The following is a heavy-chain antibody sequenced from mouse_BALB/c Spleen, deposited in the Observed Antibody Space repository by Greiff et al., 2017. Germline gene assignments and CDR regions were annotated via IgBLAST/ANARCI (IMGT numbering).Heavy chain of an antibody. CDR3: ARAAYYGTGGFAY. D-gene: IGHD2-10*01. V-gene: IGHV2-6-7*01. Sequence: VHLVESGPGLVAPSQSLSITCTVSGFSLTGYGVNWVRQPPGKGLEWLGMIWGDGSTDYNSALKSRLSISKDNSKSQVFLKMNSLQTDDTARYYCARAAYYGTGGFAYWGQGTLVTVSA. CDR2: IWGDGST. J-gene: IGHJ3*01. CDR1: GFSLTGYG.